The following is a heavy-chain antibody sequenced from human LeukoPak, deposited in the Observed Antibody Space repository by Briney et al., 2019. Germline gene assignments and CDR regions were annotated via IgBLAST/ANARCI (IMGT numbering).Heavy chain of an antibody. Sequence: GGSLRLSCVGSTFTFSDYGMHWVRQAPGKGLEWVAFIRNDGAKTYYADSAKGRFTISRDNSRDTLYLQMNSLTAEDTAVFYCAKDGVILAPGVYWYMDVWGRGTTVTVSS. J-gene: IGHJ6*03. CDR2: IRNDGAKT. CDR3: AKDGVILAPGVYWYMDV. V-gene: IGHV3-30*02. CDR1: TFTFSDYG. D-gene: IGHD3-16*02.